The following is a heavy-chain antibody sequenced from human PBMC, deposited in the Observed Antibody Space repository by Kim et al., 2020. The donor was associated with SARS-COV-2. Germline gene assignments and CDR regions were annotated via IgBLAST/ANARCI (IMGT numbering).Heavy chain of an antibody. CDR1: GGSISSSSYY. CDR3: ARHFNSYGQEYFQH. V-gene: IGHV4-39*01. Sequence: SETLSLTCTVSGGSISSSSYYWGWIRQPPGKGLEWIGSIYYSGSTYYNPSLKSRVTISVDTSKNQFSLKLSSVTAADTAVYYCARHFNSYGQEYFQHWGQGTLVTVSS. D-gene: IGHD5-18*01. CDR2: IYYSGST. J-gene: IGHJ1*01.